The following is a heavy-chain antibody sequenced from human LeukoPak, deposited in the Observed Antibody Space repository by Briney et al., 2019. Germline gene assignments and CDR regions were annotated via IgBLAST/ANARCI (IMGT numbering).Heavy chain of an antibody. CDR2: ISSSGSTI. D-gene: IGHD4-23*01. CDR1: GFTFSSYW. J-gene: IGHJ3*02. Sequence: GGSLRLSCAASGFTFSSYWMSRVRQAPGKGLEWVSYISSSGSTIYYADSVKGRFTISRDNAKNSLYLQMNSLRAEDTAVYYCARSGGPGAFDIWGQGTMVTVSS. CDR3: ARSGGPGAFDI. V-gene: IGHV3-48*04.